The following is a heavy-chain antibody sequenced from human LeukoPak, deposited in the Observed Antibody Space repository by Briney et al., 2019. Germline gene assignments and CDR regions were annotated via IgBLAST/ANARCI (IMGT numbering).Heavy chain of an antibody. J-gene: IGHJ6*03. CDR3: ARDLSGQQLVQDYYYYMDV. CDR1: GYTFTSYG. CDR2: ISAYNGNT. D-gene: IGHD6-13*01. Sequence: ASVKVSRKASGYTFTSYGISWVRQAPGQGLEWMGWISAYNGNTNYAQKLQGRVTMTTDTSTSTAYMELRSLRSDATAVYYCARDLSGQQLVQDYYYYMDVWGKGTTVTVSS. V-gene: IGHV1-18*01.